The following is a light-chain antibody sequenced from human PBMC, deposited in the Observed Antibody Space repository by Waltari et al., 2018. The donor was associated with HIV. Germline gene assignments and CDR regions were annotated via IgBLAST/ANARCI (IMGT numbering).Light chain of an antibody. CDR1: SIGTKI. CDR3: QVWYSLTDPVV. CDR2: DDS. Sequence: SFVLTQPPSVSVAPGQTARIACGGNSIGTKIVHWYQQKPGQAPVLVVSDDSDRPSGIPERFSGSKSGNAATLTISRVEVGDEADYYCQVWYSLTDPVVFGGGTKLTVL. J-gene: IGLJ2*01. V-gene: IGLV3-21*02.